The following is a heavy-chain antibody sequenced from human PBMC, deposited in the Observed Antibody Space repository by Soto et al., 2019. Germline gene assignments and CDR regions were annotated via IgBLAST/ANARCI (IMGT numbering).Heavy chain of an antibody. Sequence: EVQLLESGGGLVQPGGSLRLSCAASGFTFSSYAMSWVRQAPGKGLEWVSAISGSGGSTYYADSVNGRFTISRDTSKNTLYLQMNSVRAEDTAVYYCAKEPSSGWYPWWGQGTLVTVSS. D-gene: IGHD6-19*01. CDR3: AKEPSSGWYPW. J-gene: IGHJ4*02. V-gene: IGHV3-23*01. CDR2: ISGSGGST. CDR1: GFTFSSYA.